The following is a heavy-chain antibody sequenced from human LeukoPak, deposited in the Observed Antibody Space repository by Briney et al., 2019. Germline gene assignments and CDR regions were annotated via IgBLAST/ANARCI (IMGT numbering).Heavy chain of an antibody. J-gene: IGHJ5*02. CDR1: GYTFTDYY. CDR3: ATIAPFSWIDP. Sequence: ASVKVSCKVSGYTFTDYYMHWVQQAPGKGLEWMGLVDPEDGETIYAEKFQGRVTITADTSTDTAYMELSSLRSEDTALYYCATIAPFSWIDPWGQGTLVTVSS. V-gene: IGHV1-69-2*01. CDR2: VDPEDGET. D-gene: IGHD2/OR15-2a*01.